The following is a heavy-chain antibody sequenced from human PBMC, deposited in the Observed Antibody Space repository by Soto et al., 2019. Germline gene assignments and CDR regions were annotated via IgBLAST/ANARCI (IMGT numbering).Heavy chain of an antibody. CDR3: AIIPGYWTSTRCLDY. D-gene: IGHD2-2*01. V-gene: IGHV3-23*01. CDR1: GFTFSNYA. Sequence: EVQLLESGGGLVQPGGSLRLSCAASGFTFSNYAMSWVRQAPGKGLEWVSAVSGGGGTTYYADSVKGRFTISRDNSKNTLYLQMNSLSAEDTAVYYCAIIPGYWTSTRCLDYWGQGTLVTVSS. J-gene: IGHJ4*02. CDR2: VSGGGGTT.